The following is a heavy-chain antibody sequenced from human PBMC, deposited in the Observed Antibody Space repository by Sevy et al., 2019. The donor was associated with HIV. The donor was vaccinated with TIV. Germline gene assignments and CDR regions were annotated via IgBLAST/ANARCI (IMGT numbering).Heavy chain of an antibody. J-gene: IGHJ4*02. D-gene: IGHD3-10*01. CDR2: INHIGST. V-gene: IGHV4-34*01. CDR3: ARTVLGALDPEENYYFDY. Sequence: SETLSLTCAVYGGSFSGYYWTWIRQPPGKGLEWIGEINHIGSTNYNPSLKSRVTISVDTSKNQFSLNLSSVTAADTAIYYCARTVLGALDPEENYYFDYWGQGTLVTVSS. CDR1: GGSFSGYY.